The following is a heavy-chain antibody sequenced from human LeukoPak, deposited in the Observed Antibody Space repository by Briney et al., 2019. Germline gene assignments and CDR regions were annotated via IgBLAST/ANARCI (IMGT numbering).Heavy chain of an antibody. J-gene: IGHJ5*02. CDR2: IIPIFGTA. Sequence: GASVKVSCKASGGTFSSYAISWVRQAPGQGLEWMGGIIPIFGTANYAQKFQGRVTITADESTSTAYMELSSLRSEDTAVYYCARGVSVGAIPNWFDPWGQGTLVTVSS. D-gene: IGHD1-26*01. V-gene: IGHV1-69*13. CDR3: ARGVSVGAIPNWFDP. CDR1: GGTFSSYA.